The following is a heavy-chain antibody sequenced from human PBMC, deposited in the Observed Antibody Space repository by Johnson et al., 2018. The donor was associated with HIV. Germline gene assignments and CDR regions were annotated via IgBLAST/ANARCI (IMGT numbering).Heavy chain of an antibody. J-gene: IGHJ3*02. CDR2: IYSGGHT. D-gene: IGHD6-13*01. CDR1: GFTVSSNY. Sequence: EVQLLESGGGVVQPGRSLRLSCAASGFTVSSNYLSWVRQAPGKGLEWVSLIYSGGHTYYADSVKGRFTIYRDSAKNTLYLQMNSLRAEDTAVYYCAKDQTPHLAAAGDDAFDIWGQGTMVTVSS. V-gene: IGHV3-66*01. CDR3: AKDQTPHLAAAGDDAFDI.